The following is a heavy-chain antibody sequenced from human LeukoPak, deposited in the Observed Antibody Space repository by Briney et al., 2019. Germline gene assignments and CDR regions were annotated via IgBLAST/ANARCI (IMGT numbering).Heavy chain of an antibody. CDR2: IGTAGDT. CDR1: GFTFSSYD. D-gene: IGHD3-16*01. CDR3: ARGQGWGTFDI. V-gene: IGHV3-13*04. Sequence: AGGSLRLSCAASGFTFSSYDMHWVRQGTGKGLEWVSAIGTAGDTYYPGSVKGRFTTSRENAKNSLYLQMNSLRVGDTAVYYCARGQGWGTFDIWGQGTMVTVSS. J-gene: IGHJ3*02.